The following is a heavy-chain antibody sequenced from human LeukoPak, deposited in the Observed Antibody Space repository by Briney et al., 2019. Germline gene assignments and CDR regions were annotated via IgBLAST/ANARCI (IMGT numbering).Heavy chain of an antibody. CDR2: IYYSGST. D-gene: IGHD6-6*01. V-gene: IGHV4-61*01. Sequence: SETLSLTCTVSGGSISSSSYYWSWIRQPPGKGLEWIGYIYYSGSTNYNPSLKSRVTISVDTSKNQFSLKLSSVTAADTAVYYCARTRKSIAARRGNAFDIWGQGTMVTVSS. CDR3: ARTRKSIAARRGNAFDI. CDR1: GGSISSSSYY. J-gene: IGHJ3*02.